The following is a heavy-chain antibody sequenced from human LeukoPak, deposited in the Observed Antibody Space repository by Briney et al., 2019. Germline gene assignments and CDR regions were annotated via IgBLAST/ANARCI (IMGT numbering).Heavy chain of an antibody. CDR3: ARSELGYNYYYMDV. V-gene: IGHV3-74*01. D-gene: IGHD3-10*01. CDR1: GFTFSSYW. J-gene: IGHJ6*03. CDR2: ISSDVSST. Sequence: GGSLRLSCAASGFTFSSYWMHWVRQAPGKGLVWVSRISSDVSSTSYADSVKGRFTISRDNAKNTLNLQMNSLRAEDTAVYYCARSELGYNYYYMDVWGKGTTVTISS.